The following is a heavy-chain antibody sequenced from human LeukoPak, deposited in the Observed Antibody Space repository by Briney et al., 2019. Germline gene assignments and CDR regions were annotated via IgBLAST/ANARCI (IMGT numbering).Heavy chain of an antibody. V-gene: IGHV3-74*01. CDR3: ARDVLYCSSSSCYNSCYYYYMDV. CDR2: INSDGSSS. Sequence: GRSLRFSCAASGFTFRSYWMHWVRQAPGKGLVGVSRINSDGSSSGYADSVKGRFTISRDNAKNPLYLQVNSLRAETPAVYSGARDVLYCSSSSCYNSCYYYYMDVWGKGTTTTVSS. D-gene: IGHD2-2*02. CDR1: GFTFRSYW. J-gene: IGHJ6*03.